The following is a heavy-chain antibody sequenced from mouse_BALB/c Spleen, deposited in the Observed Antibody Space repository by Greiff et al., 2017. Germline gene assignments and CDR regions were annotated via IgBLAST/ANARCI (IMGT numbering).Heavy chain of an antibody. J-gene: IGHJ2*01. Sequence: EVQLVESGGGLVKPGGSLKLSCAASGFTFSSYAMSWVRQTPEKRLEWVASISSGGSTYYPDSVKGRFTISRDNARNILYLQMSSLRSEDTAMYYCARDGYGSSYDYWGQGTTLTVSS. D-gene: IGHD1-1*01. CDR2: ISSGGST. CDR3: ARDGYGSSYDY. V-gene: IGHV5-6-5*01. CDR1: GFTFSSYA.